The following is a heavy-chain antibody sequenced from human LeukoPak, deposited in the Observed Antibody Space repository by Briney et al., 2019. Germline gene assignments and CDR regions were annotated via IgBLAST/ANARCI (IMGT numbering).Heavy chain of an antibody. CDR3: AVLSGSSYYYYGMDV. CDR2: INPNSGGT. V-gene: IGHV1-2*04. D-gene: IGHD1-26*01. CDR1: GYTFTGYY. Sequence: ASVKVSCKASGYTFTGYYMHWVRQAPGQGLEWMGWINPNSGGTNYAQKFQGWVTMTRDTSISTAYMELSRLRSDDTAVYYCAVLSGSSYYYYGMDVCGQGTTVTVSS. J-gene: IGHJ6*02.